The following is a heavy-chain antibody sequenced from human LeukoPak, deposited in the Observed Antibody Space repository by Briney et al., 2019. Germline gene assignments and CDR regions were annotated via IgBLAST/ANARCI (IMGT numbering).Heavy chain of an antibody. CDR3: ARWGGYANFDY. Sequence: PSETLSLTCTVSGGSFSSGGYYWSWIRQPPGMGLEWIGYIYHSGSTYYNPSLKSRVTISVDRSKNQFSLKLSSVTAADTAVYYCARWGGYANFDYWGQGTLVTVSS. V-gene: IGHV4-30-2*01. CDR2: IYHSGST. D-gene: IGHD3-16*01. J-gene: IGHJ4*02. CDR1: GGSFSSGGYY.